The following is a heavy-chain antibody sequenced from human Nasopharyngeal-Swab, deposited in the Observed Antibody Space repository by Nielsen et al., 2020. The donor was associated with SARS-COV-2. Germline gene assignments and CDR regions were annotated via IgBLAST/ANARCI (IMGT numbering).Heavy chain of an antibody. CDR3: AKEYSSGWYFPGY. D-gene: IGHD6-19*01. V-gene: IGHV3-23*01. CDR2: ISASGGST. J-gene: IGHJ4*02. Sequence: GESLKISCIASEFTFNIYAMAWVRRTPGRGLQWVSGISASGGSTYYADSVKGRFTISRDNSKNTLYLQMNSLRAEDTAVYYCAKEYSSGWYFPGYWGQGTLVTVSS. CDR1: EFTFNIYA.